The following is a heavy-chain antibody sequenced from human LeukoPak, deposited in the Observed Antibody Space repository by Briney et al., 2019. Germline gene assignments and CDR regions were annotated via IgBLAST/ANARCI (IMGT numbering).Heavy chain of an antibody. D-gene: IGHD6-19*01. V-gene: IGHV4-4*07. CDR3: ARQIAVAGKAWLDY. CDR2: IYTTGST. CDR1: GGSISSYY. J-gene: IGHJ4*02. Sequence: LETLSLTCTVSGGSISSYYWTWIRQPAGKGLEWIGRIYTTGSTNYNPSLNSRVTMSVDTSKNQFSLKLSSVTAADTAVYYCARQIAVAGKAWLDYWGQGTLVTVYS.